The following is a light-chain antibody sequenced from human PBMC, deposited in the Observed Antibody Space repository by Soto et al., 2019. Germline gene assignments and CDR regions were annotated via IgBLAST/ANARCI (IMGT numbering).Light chain of an antibody. CDR3: QSYDSSLSGVV. CDR2: GNS. V-gene: IGLV1-40*01. J-gene: IGLJ2*01. CDR1: SPNIGAGYD. Sequence: QSVLTQPPSVSGAPGQRVTISCTGSSPNIGAGYDVHWYQQLPGTAPKLLIYGNSNRPSGVPDRFSGSKSGTSASLAITGLQAEDEAVYYCQSYDSSLSGVVFGGGTKLTVL.